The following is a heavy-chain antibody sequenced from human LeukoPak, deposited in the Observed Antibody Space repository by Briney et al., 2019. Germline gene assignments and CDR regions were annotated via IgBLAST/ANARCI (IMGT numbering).Heavy chain of an antibody. J-gene: IGHJ4*02. CDR3: ARSAAGTYY. CDR1: GFPFSSYS. CDR2: ISSSSSYK. V-gene: IGHV3-21*01. D-gene: IGHD1-1*01. Sequence: KPGGSLRLSCVASGFPFSSYSMNWVRQAPGKGLEWVSSISSSSSYKYYTDSVKGRFTISRDNAKNSRYLQMNSLRAEDTAVYYCARSAAGTYYWGQGTLVTVSS.